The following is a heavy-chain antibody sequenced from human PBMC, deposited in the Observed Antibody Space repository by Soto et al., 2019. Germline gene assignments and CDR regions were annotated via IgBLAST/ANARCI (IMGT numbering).Heavy chain of an antibody. CDR3: ASLRYSSGWRLHYYYGMDV. CDR1: GGSISSSNYY. J-gene: IGHJ6*02. Sequence: TSETLSLTCTVSGGSISSSNYYWGWIRQPPGKGLEWIGSIYYSGSTYYNPSLKSRVTISVDTSKNQFSLKLSSVTAADTAVYYCASLRYSSGWRLHYYYGMDVWGQGTTVTVS. CDR2: IYYSGST. V-gene: IGHV4-39*01. D-gene: IGHD6-19*01.